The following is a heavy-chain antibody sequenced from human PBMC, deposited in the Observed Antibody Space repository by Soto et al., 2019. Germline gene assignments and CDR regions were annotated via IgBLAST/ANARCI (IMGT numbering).Heavy chain of an antibody. Sequence: SQTLSLTCAISGDSVSSNSAAWNWIRKSPSRGLEWLGRTYYRSKWYNDYAVSVKSRITINPDTSKNQFSLQLNSVTPEDTAVYYCARDRPGGSYGFYYYYGMDVWGQGTTVTVSS. CDR1: GDSVSSNSAA. CDR2: TYYRSKWYN. D-gene: IGHD1-26*01. J-gene: IGHJ6*02. CDR3: ARDRPGGSYGFYYYYGMDV. V-gene: IGHV6-1*01.